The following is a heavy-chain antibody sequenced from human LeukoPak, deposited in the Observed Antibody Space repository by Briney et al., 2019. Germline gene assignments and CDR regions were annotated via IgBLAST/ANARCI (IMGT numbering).Heavy chain of an antibody. CDR2: ISSSGTTI. V-gene: IGHV3-48*04. CDR1: GFIFSSYG. J-gene: IGHJ4*02. D-gene: IGHD3-10*01. Sequence: QPGRSLRLSCAASGFIFSSYGMNWVRQAPGKGLEWVSCISSSGTTIYYADSVKGRFTISRDNAKYSLHLQMDSLRADDTAVYSCARGGLGSWTFDSWGQGTLVTVSS. CDR3: ARGGLGSWTFDS.